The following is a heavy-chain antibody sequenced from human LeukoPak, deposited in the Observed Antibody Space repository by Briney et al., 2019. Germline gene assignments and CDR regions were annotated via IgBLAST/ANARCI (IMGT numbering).Heavy chain of an antibody. Sequence: ASVKVSCRASGYTFTSYGITWVRQAPGQGLEWMGWISAYNGNTHYAQKLQGRVTMTTDTSTSTAYMELRSLRSDDTAVYYCARVPVAAAAYYYYYYMDVWGKGTTVTVSS. D-gene: IGHD6-13*01. CDR2: ISAYNGNT. CDR1: GYTFTSYG. J-gene: IGHJ6*03. V-gene: IGHV1-18*01. CDR3: ARVPVAAAAYYYYYYMDV.